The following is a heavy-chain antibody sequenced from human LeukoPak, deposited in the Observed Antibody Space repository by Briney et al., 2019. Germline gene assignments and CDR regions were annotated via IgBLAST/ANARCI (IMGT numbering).Heavy chain of an antibody. J-gene: IGHJ6*03. V-gene: IGHV1-2*02. D-gene: IGHD5-18*01. CDR2: INPNSGNT. Sequence: ASVKVSCKASGYTFTGYYMHWVRQAPGQGLEWMGWINPNSGNTGYAQKFQGRVTMTRDTSISTAYMELSRLRSDDTAVYYCARGGYSYGYYYYYYMDVWGKGTTVTVSS. CDR1: GYTFTGYY. CDR3: ARGGYSYGYYYYYYMDV.